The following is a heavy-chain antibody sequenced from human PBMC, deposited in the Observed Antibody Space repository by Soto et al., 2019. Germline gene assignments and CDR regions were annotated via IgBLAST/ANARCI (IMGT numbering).Heavy chain of an antibody. D-gene: IGHD3-3*01. CDR2: IKSRGSGGTT. J-gene: IGHJ5*02. CDR1: GFTFSDAW. V-gene: IGHV3-15*01. Sequence: GGSLRLSCATSGFTFSDAWMGWVRQAPGKGLEWVGRIKSRGSGGTTDYAAPVKGRFTISRDDSKSTVYLQMNSLEIEDTAVYYCSWSDYHHFGSWGQGTLVTVS. CDR3: SWSDYHHFGS.